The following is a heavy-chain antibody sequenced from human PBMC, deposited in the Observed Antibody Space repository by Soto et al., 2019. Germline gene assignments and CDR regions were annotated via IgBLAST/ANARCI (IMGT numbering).Heavy chain of an antibody. V-gene: IGHV1-3*01. J-gene: IGHJ4*02. Sequence: ASVKVSCKASGYAFTNYAMHWVRQAPGQRLEWMGWINAGNGNTKYSQKFQGRVTITRDTSASTAYMELSSLRSEDTAVYYCARAVAVPADFDYWGQGTLVTVST. D-gene: IGHD6-19*01. CDR1: GYAFTNYA. CDR3: ARAVAVPADFDY. CDR2: INAGNGNT.